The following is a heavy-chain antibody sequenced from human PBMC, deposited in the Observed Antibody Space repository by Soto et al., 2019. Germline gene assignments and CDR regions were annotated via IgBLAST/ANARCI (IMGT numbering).Heavy chain of an antibody. Sequence: QVQLQESGPGLVKPSQTLSLTCTVSGDSISSGDHYWSWIRQPPGKGLEWIGYIYYSGTTYSRPSLESRVTISVDTSKNQFSLKLNSVTAADTAVYYCARVAYSDSSSYFDYWGQGTLVPVS. CDR1: GDSISSGDHY. CDR3: ARVAYSDSSSYFDY. CDR2: IYYSGTT. J-gene: IGHJ4*02. V-gene: IGHV4-30-4*01. D-gene: IGHD6-6*01.